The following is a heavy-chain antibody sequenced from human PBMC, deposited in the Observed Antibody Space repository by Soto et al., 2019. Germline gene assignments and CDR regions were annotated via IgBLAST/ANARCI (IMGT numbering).Heavy chain of an antibody. V-gene: IGHV1-18*01. CDR2: ISAYNGNT. D-gene: IGHD3-3*01. CDR3: ARGSILNDLTIPGDYYYCYGMDV. Sequence: QVELVQSGAEVKKPGASVKVSCKAYGYTFTSYGISWVRQAPGQGLEWMGWISAYNGNTNYAQKLQGRVTMTTDTSTSTAYTELRSLRSDDTAVYYCARGSILNDLTIPGDYYYCYGMDVWGQGTTVTVSS. J-gene: IGHJ6*02. CDR1: GYTFTSYG.